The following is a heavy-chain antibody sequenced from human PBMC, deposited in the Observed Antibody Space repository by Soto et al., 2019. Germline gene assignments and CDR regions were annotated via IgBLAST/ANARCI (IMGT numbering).Heavy chain of an antibody. CDR2: IHYRGTT. CDR3: AIYKSYAIDY. J-gene: IGHJ4*02. D-gene: IGHD2-8*01. Sequence: PPETLSLTCTVSGTSISSYYWIWIRQPAGKGLEWVAKIHYRGTTNYTPSLASRVTLSVDTSKNQFSLKITSVTAADSAMYFCAIYKSYAIDYLGRGTLVIVSS. CDR1: GTSISSYY. V-gene: IGHV4-59*01.